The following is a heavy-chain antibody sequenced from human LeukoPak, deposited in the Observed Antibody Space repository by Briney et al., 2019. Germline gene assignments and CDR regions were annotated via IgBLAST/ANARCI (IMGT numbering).Heavy chain of an antibody. CDR1: GYTFTGYY. J-gene: IGHJ4*02. V-gene: IGHV1-2*02. D-gene: IGHD3-10*01. Sequence: ASVKVSCKASGYTFTGYYMHWVRQGPGQGHELMGWINPNSGGTNYAQKFQGRVTMTRDTSISTAYMELSRLRSDDTAVYYCAPGLGESVFDYWGQGTLVTVSS. CDR2: INPNSGGT. CDR3: APGLGESVFDY.